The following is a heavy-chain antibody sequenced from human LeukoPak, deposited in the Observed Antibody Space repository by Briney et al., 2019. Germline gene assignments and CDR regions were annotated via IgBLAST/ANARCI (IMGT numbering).Heavy chain of an antibody. J-gene: IGHJ3*02. V-gene: IGHV1-18*01. D-gene: IGHD5-18*01. CDR3: ARDQRGYSYGGDAFDI. Sequence: ASVKVSCKASGYTFTSYGISWVRQAPGQGLEWMGWISAYNGNTNYAQKLQGRVTMITDTSTSTAYMELRSLRSDDTAVYYCARDQRGYSYGGDAFDIWGQGTMVTVSS. CDR2: ISAYNGNT. CDR1: GYTFTSYG.